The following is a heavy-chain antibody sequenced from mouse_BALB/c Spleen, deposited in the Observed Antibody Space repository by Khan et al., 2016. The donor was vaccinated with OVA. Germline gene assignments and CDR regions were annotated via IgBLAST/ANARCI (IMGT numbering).Heavy chain of an antibody. Sequence: HLKVSEPQLMKPGASVKISSKTPAYSFTSYYIPWIMHSHGKGLECIGYIDPFSGGTTYNQKLKGKATLTVKQSSSKDYINIRNLTSEDCADYYCTRHGYVAWFTYWGQGTLLTVSA. CDR2: IDPFSGGT. D-gene: IGHD2-2*01. CDR1: AYSFTSYY. CDR3: TRHGYVAWFTY. V-gene: IGHV1S135*01. J-gene: IGHJ3*01.